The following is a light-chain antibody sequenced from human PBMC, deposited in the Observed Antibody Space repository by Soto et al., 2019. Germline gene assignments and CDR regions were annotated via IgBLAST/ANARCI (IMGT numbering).Light chain of an antibody. CDR3: GTWDTSLSAGV. CDR2: ENS. J-gene: IGLJ3*02. V-gene: IGLV1-51*02. CDR1: SSNIGNNY. Sequence: QSALTQPPSVSAAPGQKVTISCSGSSSNIGNNYVSWYQQLPGTAPKLHISENSKRPSGIPDRFSGSKSGTSATLGITGLQTGDEADYYCGTWDTSLSAGVFGGGTKLTVL.